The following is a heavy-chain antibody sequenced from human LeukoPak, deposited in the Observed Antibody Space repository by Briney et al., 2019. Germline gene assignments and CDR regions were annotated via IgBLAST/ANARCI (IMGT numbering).Heavy chain of an antibody. CDR2: IRYDGSNK. D-gene: IGHD3-22*01. CDR3: AKATYCYDSSGYSDY. J-gene: IGHJ4*02. V-gene: IGHV3-30*02. CDR1: GFTFSRYG. Sequence: GGSLRLSCAASGFTFSRYGMHWVRQAPGKGLEWVAFIRYDGSNKYYADSVKGRFTISRDNSKNTLYLQMNSLRAEDTAVYYCAKATYCYDSSGYSDYWGQGTLVTVSS.